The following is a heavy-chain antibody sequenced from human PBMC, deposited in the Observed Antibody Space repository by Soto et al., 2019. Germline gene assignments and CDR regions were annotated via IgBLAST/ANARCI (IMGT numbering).Heavy chain of an antibody. CDR2: INAGNGNT. D-gene: IGHD2-15*01. CDR1: GYTFTSYA. J-gene: IGHJ3*02. V-gene: IGHV1-3*01. CDR3: ARDSHVLDDAFDI. Sequence: ASVKVSCKASGYTFTSYAMHWVRQAPGQRLEWMGWINAGNGNTKYSQKFQGRVTITRDTSASTAYMELSSLRSEDTAVYYCARDSHVLDDAFDIWGQGTMVTVS.